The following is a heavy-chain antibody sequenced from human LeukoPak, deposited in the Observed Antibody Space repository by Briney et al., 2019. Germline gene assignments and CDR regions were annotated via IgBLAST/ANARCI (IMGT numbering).Heavy chain of an antibody. CDR1: GFTFSSYW. V-gene: IGHV3-74*01. J-gene: IGHJ4*02. Sequence: PGGSLRLSCAASGFTFSSYWMHWVRQTPGKGRVWVSHSKSDGRSSRYADSVKGRFPISTENAKNTLYLQMNSLRIADTAVYYCTRGYSSGRRDGGDYWGQGTLVTVSS. CDR3: TRGYSSGRRDGGDY. CDR2: SKSDGRSS. D-gene: IGHD6-19*01.